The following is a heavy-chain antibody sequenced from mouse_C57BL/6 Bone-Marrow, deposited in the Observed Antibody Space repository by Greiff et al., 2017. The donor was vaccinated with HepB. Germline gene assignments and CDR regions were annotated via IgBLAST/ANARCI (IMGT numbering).Heavy chain of an antibody. V-gene: IGHV5-12*01. Sequence: EVKLVESGGGLVQPGGSLKLSCAASGFTFSDYYMYWVRQTPEKRLEWVAYISNGGGSTYYPDTVKGRFTISRDNAKNTLYLQMSRLKSEDTAMYYCARRFYYGNYDWYFDVWGTGTTVTVSS. CDR1: GFTFSDYY. CDR2: ISNGGGST. J-gene: IGHJ1*03. D-gene: IGHD2-1*01. CDR3: ARRFYYGNYDWYFDV.